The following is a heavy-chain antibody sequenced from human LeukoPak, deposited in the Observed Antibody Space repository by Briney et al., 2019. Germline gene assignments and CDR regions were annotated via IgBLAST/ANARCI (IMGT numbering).Heavy chain of an antibody. J-gene: IGHJ4*02. Sequence: GGFLRLSCAASGFAFSSYAMSWVRQAPGKGLEWVSAISGSGGSTYYADSVKGRFTISRDNSKNTLYLQMNSLRAEDTAVYYCAKDLTVTYFDYWGQGTLVTVSS. V-gene: IGHV3-23*01. CDR2: ISGSGGST. D-gene: IGHD4-17*01. CDR1: GFAFSSYA. CDR3: AKDLTVTYFDY.